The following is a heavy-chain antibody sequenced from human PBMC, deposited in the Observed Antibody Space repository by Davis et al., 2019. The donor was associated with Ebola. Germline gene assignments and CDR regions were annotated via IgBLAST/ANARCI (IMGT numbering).Heavy chain of an antibody. CDR3: ASLTGP. D-gene: IGHD3-9*01. J-gene: IGHJ5*02. Sequence: HTGGSLRLSCAASGFSFSDSWMHWVRQAPGKGLVWVSRINGDGTLITYADSVKGRFTISRDNAKNSLYLQMNSLRAEDTAVYYCASLTGPWGQGTLVTVSS. CDR2: INGDGTLI. CDR1: GFSFSDSW. V-gene: IGHV3-74*01.